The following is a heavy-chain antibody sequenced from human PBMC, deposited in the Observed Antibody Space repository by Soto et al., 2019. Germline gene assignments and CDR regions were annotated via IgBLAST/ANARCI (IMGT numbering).Heavy chain of an antibody. CDR2: ISGTGGT. Sequence: EVQLWESGGGLVQPGGSLRLSCAVSGFTFSSHVMSWVRQAPGKGLEWVSAISGTGGTYYADSVKGRLTISRDNSKDALYLQMNNLRDEDTALYYCAKDRRGAYCSGGICYSPDYWGQGTLVIVSS. CDR3: AKDRRGAYCSGGICYSPDY. V-gene: IGHV3-23*01. D-gene: IGHD2-15*01. CDR1: GFTFSSHV. J-gene: IGHJ4*02.